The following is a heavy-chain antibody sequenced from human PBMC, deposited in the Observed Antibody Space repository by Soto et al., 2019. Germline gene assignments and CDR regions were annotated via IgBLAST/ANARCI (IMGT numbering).Heavy chain of an antibody. Sequence: GGSLRLSCAASGLTFSGSAMRWVRQASGKGLEWVGRIRSKANNYATAYAASVKGRFTISRDDSKNTAYLQMNSLNTEDTAVYYCIAYCSSGSCYNTSLDDWGQGTRVTVSS. CDR2: IRSKANNYAT. CDR3: IAYCSSGSCYNTSLDD. D-gene: IGHD2-15*01. CDR1: GLTFSGSA. J-gene: IGHJ4*02. V-gene: IGHV3-73*01.